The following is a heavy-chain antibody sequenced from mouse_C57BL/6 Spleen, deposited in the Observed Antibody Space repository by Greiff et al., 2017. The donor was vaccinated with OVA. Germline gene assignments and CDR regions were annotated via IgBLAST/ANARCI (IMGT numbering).Heavy chain of an antibody. CDR3: ARLTTVVAAYYAMDY. V-gene: IGHV1-22*01. CDR1: GYTFTDYN. CDR2: INPNNGGT. Sequence: VQLKQSGPELVKPGASVKMSCKASGYTFTDYNMHWVKQSHGKSLEWIGYINPNNGGTSYNQKFKGKATLTVNKSSSTAYMELRSLTSEDSAVYYCARLTTVVAAYYAMDYWGQGTSVTVSS. J-gene: IGHJ4*01. D-gene: IGHD1-1*01.